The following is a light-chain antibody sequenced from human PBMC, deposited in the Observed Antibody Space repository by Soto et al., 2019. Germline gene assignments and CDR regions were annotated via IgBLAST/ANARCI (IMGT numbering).Light chain of an antibody. CDR2: GVS. Sequence: QSVLTQPASLSGSPGQSITISCTGTSSDVGSYNLVSWYQQHPGKAPKLMIYGVSKRPSGVSDRFSGSKSGDTASLTISGLQAEDEADYYCCSYAGVNTFYVFGTGTKVT. V-gene: IGLV2-23*02. CDR3: CSYAGVNTFYV. J-gene: IGLJ1*01. CDR1: SSDVGSYNL.